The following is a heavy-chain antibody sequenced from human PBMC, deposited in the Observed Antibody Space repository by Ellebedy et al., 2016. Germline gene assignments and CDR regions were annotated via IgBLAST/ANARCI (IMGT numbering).Heavy chain of an antibody. D-gene: IGHD2-2*02. CDR1: GGSISSYY. J-gene: IGHJ5*02. CDR3: ARGFYCSSTSCYTSDNWFNP. V-gene: IGHV4-59*01. CDR2: IYYSGST. Sequence: SETLSLTXTVSGGSISSYYWSWIRQPPGKGLEWIGYIYYSGSTNYNPSLKSRVTISVDTSKNQFSLKLSSVTAADTAVYYCARGFYCSSTSCYTSDNWFNPWGRGTLVTVSS.